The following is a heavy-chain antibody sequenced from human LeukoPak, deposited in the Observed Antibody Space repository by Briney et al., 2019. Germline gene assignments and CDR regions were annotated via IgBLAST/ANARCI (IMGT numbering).Heavy chain of an antibody. CDR1: GYTFTGYY. V-gene: IGHV1-2*02. J-gene: IGHJ4*02. Sequence: ASVKVSCKASGYTFTGYYMHWVRQAPGQGLEWMGWINPNSGGTNYAQKFQGRVTMTRDTSISTAYMELSRLRSDDTAVYYCARDGSTTVVTPGAYWGQGTLVTVSS. D-gene: IGHD4-23*01. CDR3: ARDGSTTVVTPGAY. CDR2: INPNSGGT.